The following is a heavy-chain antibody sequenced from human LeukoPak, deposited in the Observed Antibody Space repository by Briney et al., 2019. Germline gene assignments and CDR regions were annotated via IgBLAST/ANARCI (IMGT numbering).Heavy chain of an antibody. CDR1: GFTFSSYS. Sequence: GGSLRLSCAASGFTFSSYSMNWVRQAPGKGLEWVSYISSSSSTIYYADSVKGRFTIPRDNAKNSLYLQMNSLRDEDTAVYYCARAADFWSGYSSHWGQGTLVTVSS. V-gene: IGHV3-48*02. CDR2: ISSSSSTI. D-gene: IGHD3-3*01. J-gene: IGHJ4*02. CDR3: ARAADFWSGYSSH.